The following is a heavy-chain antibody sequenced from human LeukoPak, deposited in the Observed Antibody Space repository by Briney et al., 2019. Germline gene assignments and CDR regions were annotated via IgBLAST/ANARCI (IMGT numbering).Heavy chain of an antibody. J-gene: IGHJ1*01. V-gene: IGHV3-53*01. CDR1: GFTVSSNY. CDR2: IYSVGST. D-gene: IGHD3-10*01. Sequence: GGSLRLSCAASGFTVSSNYMSWVRQAPGKGLEWVSVIYSVGSTYYADAVKGRFISSRDNTKNSLYLQRTSLRAEDTAVSYCARARYGSGSYSLPEYFQHWGQGTLVTVSS. CDR3: ARARYGSGSYSLPEYFQH.